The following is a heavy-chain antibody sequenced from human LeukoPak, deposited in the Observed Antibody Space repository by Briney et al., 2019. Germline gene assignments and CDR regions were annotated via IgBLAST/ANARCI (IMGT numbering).Heavy chain of an antibody. CDR1: GGAFSGYY. V-gene: IGHV4-34*01. D-gene: IGHD3-3*01. Sequence: PSETLSLTCAVYGGAFSGYYWSWIRQPPGKGREWIGEIYHSGSANYNPPLKSRVTISVDTTKNQFSLKLSSVTAADTAVYYCARGGGHYDFWSGYYGNWFDPWGQGTLVTVSS. J-gene: IGHJ5*02. CDR2: IYHSGSA. CDR3: ARGGGHYDFWSGYYGNWFDP.